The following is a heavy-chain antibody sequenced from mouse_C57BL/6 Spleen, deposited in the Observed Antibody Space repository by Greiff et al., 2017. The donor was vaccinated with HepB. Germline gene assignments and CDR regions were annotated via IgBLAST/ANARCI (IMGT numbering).Heavy chain of an antibody. D-gene: IGHD1-1*01. CDR3: ARYGVYGSSSYYFDY. Sequence: QVQLQQPGAELVMPGASVKLSCKASGYTFTSYWMHWVKQRPGQGLEWIGEIDPSDSYTNYNQKFKGKSTLTVDKSSSTAYMQLSSLTSEDSAVYYCARYGVYGSSSYYFDYWGQGTTLTVSS. J-gene: IGHJ2*01. CDR2: IDPSDSYT. V-gene: IGHV1-69*01. CDR1: GYTFTSYW.